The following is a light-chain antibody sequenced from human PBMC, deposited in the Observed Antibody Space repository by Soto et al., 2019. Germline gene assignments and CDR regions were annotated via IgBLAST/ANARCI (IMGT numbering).Light chain of an antibody. V-gene: IGKV3-20*01. CDR2: GAS. CDR1: QSVSSSY. Sequence: EIVLTQSPGTLSLSPGERATLSCRASQSVSSSYLAWYQQRPGQAPRLLIYGASRRATGIPDRFSGSGSGTDFTLTISRLEPEDFAVYYCQQYGSSPQTVGQGTKLEIK. J-gene: IGKJ2*01. CDR3: QQYGSSPQT.